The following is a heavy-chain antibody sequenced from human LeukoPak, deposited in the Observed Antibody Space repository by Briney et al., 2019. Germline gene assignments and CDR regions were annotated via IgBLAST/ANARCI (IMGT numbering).Heavy chain of an antibody. D-gene: IGHD5-24*01. Sequence: GESLKIPCKGSGYSFTSYWIGWVRQMPGKGLEWMGIIYPGDSDTRYSPSFQGQVTISADKSISTAYLQWSSLKASDTAMYYCARHVEMATIYEDYWGQGTLVTVSS. CDR2: IYPGDSDT. J-gene: IGHJ4*02. CDR1: GYSFTSYW. CDR3: ARHVEMATIYEDY. V-gene: IGHV5-51*01.